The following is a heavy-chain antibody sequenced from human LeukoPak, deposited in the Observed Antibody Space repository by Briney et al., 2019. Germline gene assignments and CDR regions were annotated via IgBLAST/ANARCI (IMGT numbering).Heavy chain of an antibody. CDR2: TSGSGGST. CDR1: GFTFSSYA. D-gene: IGHD3-9*01. CDR3: AKCPGYQYFDY. J-gene: IGHJ4*02. Sequence: GGSLRLSCAASGFTFSSYAMSWVRQAPGKGLEWVSVTSGSGGSTYYADSVKGRFTISRDNSKNTLYLQMNSLRAEDTAVYYCAKCPGYQYFDYWGQGTLVTVSS. V-gene: IGHV3-23*01.